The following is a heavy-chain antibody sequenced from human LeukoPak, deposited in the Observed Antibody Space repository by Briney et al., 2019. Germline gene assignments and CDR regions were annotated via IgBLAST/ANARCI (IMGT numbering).Heavy chain of an antibody. V-gene: IGHV1-18*04. CDR1: GYTFTSYG. J-gene: IGHJ4*02. Sequence: ASVKVSCKASGYTFTSYGISWVRQAPGQGLEWMGWISAHNGNTNYAQKLQGRVTMTTDTSTSTAYMELRSLRSDDTAVYYCARVDRVEDTAMVHADNWGQGTLVTVSS. CDR3: ARVDRVEDTAMVHADN. D-gene: IGHD5-18*01. CDR2: ISAHNGNT.